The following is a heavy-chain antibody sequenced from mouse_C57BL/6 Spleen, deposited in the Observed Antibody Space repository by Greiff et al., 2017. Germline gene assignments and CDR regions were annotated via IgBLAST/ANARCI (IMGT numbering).Heavy chain of an antibody. V-gene: IGHV1-50*01. CDR3: ARSPYYYGSSYGYFDY. D-gene: IGHD1-1*01. CDR1: GYTFTSYW. J-gene: IGHJ2*01. CDR2: IDPSDSYT. Sequence: QVQLQQPGAELVKPGASVKLSCKASGYTFTSYWMQWVKQRPGQGLEWIGEIDPSDSYTNYNQKFKGKATLTVDTSSSTAYMQLSSLTSDDSAVYYCARSPYYYGSSYGYFDYWGQGTTLTVSS.